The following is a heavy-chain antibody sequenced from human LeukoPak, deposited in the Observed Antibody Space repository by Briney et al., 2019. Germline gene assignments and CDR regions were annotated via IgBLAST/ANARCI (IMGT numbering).Heavy chain of an antibody. Sequence: GESLNTPCHTPGYIFPSHWMSWVRYAPGQGLGWVANIKQVGSDKYYVDSVTGRFTISRDTAKKSQYLQMNSLRAEDTAVYYCARESREYVPVAGTVDYWGQGTLVTVSS. V-gene: IGHV3-7*05. D-gene: IGHD6-19*01. CDR3: ARESREYVPVAGTVDY. CDR1: GYIFPSHW. CDR2: IKQVGSDK. J-gene: IGHJ4*02.